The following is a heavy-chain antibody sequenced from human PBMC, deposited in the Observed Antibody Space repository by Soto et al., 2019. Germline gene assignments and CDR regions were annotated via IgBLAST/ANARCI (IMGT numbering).Heavy chain of an antibody. V-gene: IGHV4-31*02. CDR3: ARGRDYDFWSGKAYYDY. CDR1: GGSISSGGYY. CDR2: IYYSGST. Sequence: SETLSLTCTVSGGSISSGGYYWSWIRQHPGKGLEWIGYIYYSGSTYYNPSLKSRVTISVDTSKNQFSLKLSSVTAADTAVYYCARGRDYDFWSGKAYYDYWGQGTLVTVSS. D-gene: IGHD3-3*01. J-gene: IGHJ4*02.